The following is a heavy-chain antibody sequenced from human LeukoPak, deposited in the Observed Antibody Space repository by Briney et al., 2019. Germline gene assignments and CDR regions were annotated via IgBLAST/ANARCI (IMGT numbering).Heavy chain of an antibody. Sequence: SETLSLTCTVPGDSINNSSFYWGWIRQPPGKGLEWIGSIYYSGSTYYNPSLKSRVTIFVDTSKNQFSLRLSSVTAADTAVYYCARHLIDSSGYYDNWVDPWGQGTLVTVSS. CDR3: ARHLIDSSGYYDNWVDP. CDR2: IYYSGST. D-gene: IGHD3-22*01. V-gene: IGHV4-39*01. CDR1: GDSINNSSFY. J-gene: IGHJ5*02.